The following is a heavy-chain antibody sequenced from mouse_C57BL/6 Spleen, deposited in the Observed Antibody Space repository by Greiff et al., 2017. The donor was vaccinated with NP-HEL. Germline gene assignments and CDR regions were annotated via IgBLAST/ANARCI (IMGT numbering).Heavy chain of an antibody. CDR1: GFTFSSYA. CDR3: AREGRFAY. CDR2: ISDGGSYT. V-gene: IGHV5-4*01. J-gene: IGHJ3*01. Sequence: EVKLVESGGGLVKPGGSLKLSCAASGFTFSSYATSWVRQTPEKRLEWVATISDGGSYTYYPDNVKGRFTISRDNAKNNLYLQMSHLKSEDTAMYYCAREGRFAYWGQGTLVTVSA.